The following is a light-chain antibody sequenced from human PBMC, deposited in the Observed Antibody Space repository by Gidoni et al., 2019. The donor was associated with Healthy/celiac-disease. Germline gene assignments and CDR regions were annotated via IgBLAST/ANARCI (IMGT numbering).Light chain of an antibody. Sequence: AIQMTQSPSSLSASVGDRVTITCRASQGIRNDLGWYQQKQGKAPKLLIYAASSLQSGVPSRFSGSGSGTDFTLTISSLQPEDFATYYCLQDYNYPRTFXQXTKVEIK. V-gene: IGKV1-6*01. CDR2: AAS. CDR3: LQDYNYPRT. J-gene: IGKJ1*01. CDR1: QGIRND.